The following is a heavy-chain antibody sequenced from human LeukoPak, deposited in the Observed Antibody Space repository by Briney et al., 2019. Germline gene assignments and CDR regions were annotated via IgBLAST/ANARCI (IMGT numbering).Heavy chain of an antibody. D-gene: IGHD3-10*01. Sequence: SETLSLTCTVSGDSISSSGYYWGWIRQPPGKGLEWIASIYYGGRTYYNPSLKSRITISVDSSKNQFSLRLSSVTAADTAVYYCARRKYYTIENWGQGTLVTVSS. CDR3: ARRKYYTIEN. CDR1: GDSISSSGYY. CDR2: IYYGGRT. J-gene: IGHJ4*02. V-gene: IGHV4-39*01.